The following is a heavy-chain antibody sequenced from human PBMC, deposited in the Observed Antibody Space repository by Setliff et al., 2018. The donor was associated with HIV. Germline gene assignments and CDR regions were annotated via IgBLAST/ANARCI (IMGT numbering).Heavy chain of an antibody. D-gene: IGHD6-13*01. Sequence: SETLSLTCTVSGGSISSSSYFWGWIRQPPGKGLEWIGEIYHSGSTNYNPSLKSRVTISVDRSKNQFSLRLTSVTAADTAVYYCARVARGGHSSRWYYFDYWGQGTLVTVSS. CDR1: GGSISSSSYF. J-gene: IGHJ4*02. CDR2: IYHSGST. V-gene: IGHV4-39*07. CDR3: ARVARGGHSSRWYYFDY.